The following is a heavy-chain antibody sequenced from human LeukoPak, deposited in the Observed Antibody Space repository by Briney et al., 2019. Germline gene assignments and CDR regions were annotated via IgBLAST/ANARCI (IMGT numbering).Heavy chain of an antibody. CDR1: GGSFSGYY. CDR2: INHSGST. D-gene: IGHD5-12*01. V-gene: IGHV4-34*01. Sequence: SETLSLTCAVYGGSFSGYYWSWIRQPPGKGLEWIGEINHSGSTNYNPSLKSRVTISVDTSKNQFSLKLSSVTAADTAVYYCARVGHIVATILPDYWGQGNLVTVSS. CDR3: ARVGHIVATILPDY. J-gene: IGHJ4*02.